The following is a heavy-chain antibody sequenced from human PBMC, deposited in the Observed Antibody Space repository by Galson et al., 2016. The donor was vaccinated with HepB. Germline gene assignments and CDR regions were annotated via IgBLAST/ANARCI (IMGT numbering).Heavy chain of an antibody. CDR1: GYTFTSYA. Sequence: SVKVSCKASGYTFTSYAISWVRQAPAQALEYLGWIDTSNGNTNYPQKFQDRVTLTTDTSTSTTYMELRSLISDDTAVYYCARHYSSTWPAGQIFDSWGPGTRVTVSS. CDR2: IDTSNGNT. J-gene: IGHJ4*02. CDR3: ARHYSSTWPAGQIFDS. V-gene: IGHV1-18*01. D-gene: IGHD6-6*01.